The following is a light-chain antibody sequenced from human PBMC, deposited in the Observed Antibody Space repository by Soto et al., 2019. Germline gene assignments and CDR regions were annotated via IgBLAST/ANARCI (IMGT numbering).Light chain of an antibody. Sequence: QSVLTQPASVSGSPGQSITISCTGTSSDVGAFSFVSWNQHHPGKAPKLMIYDVSKRPSGVSNRFSGSKSGNTASLTVSGLQAEDEADYYCNSFTTSSTVIFGGGTKLTVL. J-gene: IGLJ2*01. CDR2: DVS. CDR3: NSFTTSSTVI. CDR1: SSDVGAFSF. V-gene: IGLV2-14*03.